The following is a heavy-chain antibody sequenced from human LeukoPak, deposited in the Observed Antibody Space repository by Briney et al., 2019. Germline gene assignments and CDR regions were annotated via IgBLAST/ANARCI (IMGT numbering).Heavy chain of an antibody. V-gene: IGHV3-64*01. CDR2: ISSNGGST. CDR1: GFTFSAYG. J-gene: IGHJ6*02. CDR3: ARKSRGMFHLTHGMDV. Sequence: PGGSLRLSCAASGFTFSAYGMHWVRQAPGKGLEYVSAISSNGGSTYYANSVKGRFTISRDNSKNTLYLQMGSLRAEDMAVYYCARKSRGMFHLTHGMDVWGQGTTVTVSS. D-gene: IGHD3-10*02.